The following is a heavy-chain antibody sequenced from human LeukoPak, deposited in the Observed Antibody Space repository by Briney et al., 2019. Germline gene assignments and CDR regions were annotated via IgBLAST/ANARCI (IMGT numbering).Heavy chain of an antibody. J-gene: IGHJ4*02. Sequence: GGSLRLSCAASGFTFSSYAMSWVRQAPGKGLEWVSAFSGSGGTTHYADSVKGRFTISRDNSKNTLYLQVSSLRADDTAVYYRARASQDGYNYFFDYWGQGTLVTVSS. CDR3: ARASQDGYNYFFDY. D-gene: IGHD5-24*01. V-gene: IGHV3-23*01. CDR1: GFTFSSYA. CDR2: FSGSGGTT.